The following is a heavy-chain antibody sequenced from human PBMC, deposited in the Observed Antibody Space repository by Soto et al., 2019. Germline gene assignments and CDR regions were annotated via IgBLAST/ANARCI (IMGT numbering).Heavy chain of an antibody. Sequence: PGGSLRLSCSASGFTFSSYAMNWVRQAPGKGLEWVSVISGSGGSTYYADSVKGRFTISRDNSKNTLYLQMNSLRAEDTAVYYCAKDSVGNRYSYDPYYFDYWGQGTLVTVSS. CDR1: GFTFSSYA. D-gene: IGHD5-18*01. CDR3: AKDSVGNRYSYDPYYFDY. J-gene: IGHJ4*02. CDR2: ISGSGGST. V-gene: IGHV3-23*01.